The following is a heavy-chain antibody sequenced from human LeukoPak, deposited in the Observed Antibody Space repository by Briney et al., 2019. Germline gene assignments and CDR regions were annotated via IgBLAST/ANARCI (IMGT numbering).Heavy chain of an antibody. CDR2: ISSNGADT. D-gene: IGHD1-14*01. V-gene: IGHV3-23*01. CDR3: ANYRKPQGLDY. J-gene: IGHJ4*02. CDR1: RFAFSTYA. Sequence: PGGSLRLSCAVSRFAFSTYAMTWVRQAPGQGLEYVSTISSNGADTYYADSVKGRFTISRDNSTNTLYLQMTSLRVEDTAVYYCANYRKPQGLDYWGQGTLVTVSS.